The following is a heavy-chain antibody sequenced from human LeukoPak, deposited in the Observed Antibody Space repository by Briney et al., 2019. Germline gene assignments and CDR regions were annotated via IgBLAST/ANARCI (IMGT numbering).Heavy chain of an antibody. V-gene: IGHV3-7*01. Sequence: GGSLRLSCAASGFTFSSYWMTWVRQAPGKGLAWVANINQDGSGKYYVDSVKGRFTISRDNAKNSLYLQMNSLRAEDTAVYYCARDSDRREDYWGQGTLVTVSS. CDR2: INQDGSGK. J-gene: IGHJ4*02. CDR1: GFTFSSYW. CDR3: ARDSDRREDY. D-gene: IGHD1-26*01.